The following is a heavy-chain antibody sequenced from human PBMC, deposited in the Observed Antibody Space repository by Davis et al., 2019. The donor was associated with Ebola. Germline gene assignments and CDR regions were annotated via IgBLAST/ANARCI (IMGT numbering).Heavy chain of an antibody. D-gene: IGHD6-19*01. CDR1: VFTLSSYG. J-gene: IGHJ6*02. Sequence: PGGSLRLSCAASVFTLSSYGMHWVRQAPGKGLEWVAVIWYDGSNKYYADSVKGRFTISRDNSKNTLYLQMNSLRAEDTAVYYCARGGSGWPKAINYYGMDVWGQGTTVTVSS. V-gene: IGHV3-33*01. CDR2: IWYDGSNK. CDR3: ARGGSGWPKAINYYGMDV.